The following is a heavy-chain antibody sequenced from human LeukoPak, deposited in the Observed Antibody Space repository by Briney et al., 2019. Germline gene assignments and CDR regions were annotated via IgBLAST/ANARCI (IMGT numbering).Heavy chain of an antibody. CDR2: IYHSGST. D-gene: IGHD6-19*01. Sequence: SETLSLTCAVSGYSISSGYYWGWIRPPPGKGLEWIGSIYHSGSTYYNPSLKSRVTISVDTSKNQFSLKLSSVTAADTAVYYCARPQWLVPHGRGAFDYWGQGTLVTVSS. CDR1: GYSISSGYY. J-gene: IGHJ4*02. V-gene: IGHV4-38-2*01. CDR3: ARPQWLVPHGRGAFDY.